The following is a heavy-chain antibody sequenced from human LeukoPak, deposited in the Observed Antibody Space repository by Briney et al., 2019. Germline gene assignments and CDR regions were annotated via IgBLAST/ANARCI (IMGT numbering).Heavy chain of an antibody. V-gene: IGHV4-39*07. CDR1: GGSISSSTFY. Sequence: PSETLSLTCTVSGGSISSSTFYWGWIRQPPGKGLEWIGSLYYSGSTYYNPSLKSRVTISVDTSKNQFSLKLSSVTAADTAVYYCARVGVSSGWYDKDAFDIWGQGTMVTVSS. J-gene: IGHJ3*02. CDR2: LYYSGST. D-gene: IGHD6-19*01. CDR3: ARVGVSSGWYDKDAFDI.